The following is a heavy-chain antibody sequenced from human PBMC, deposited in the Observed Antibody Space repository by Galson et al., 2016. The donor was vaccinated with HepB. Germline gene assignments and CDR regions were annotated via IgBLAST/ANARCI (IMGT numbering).Heavy chain of an antibody. CDR3: AREKRDSWSGRKDYHYYYGMDV. Sequence: SVKVSCKASGITVTSYAISWVRQAPGQGLEWMGGIIPIFGTTNYAQNFQGRLTIAADASTSTAYMELSSLRSEDTAVYYCAREKRDSWSGRKDYHYYYGMDVWGQGTTVTVSS. J-gene: IGHJ6*02. V-gene: IGHV1-69*13. D-gene: IGHD3-3*01. CDR2: IIPIFGTT. CDR1: GITVTSYA.